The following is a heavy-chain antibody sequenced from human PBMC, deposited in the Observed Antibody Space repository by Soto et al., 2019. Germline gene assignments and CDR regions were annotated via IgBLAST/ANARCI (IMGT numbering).Heavy chain of an antibody. CDR1: GYSFTKYW. D-gene: IGHD1-26*01. V-gene: IGHV5-51*01. J-gene: IGHJ4*02. CDR2: IYPGDSDA. Sequence: GESLKISCEGSGYSFTKYWIGWVRQMPGKGLEWMGMIYPGDSDARCSPSFQGQVIISADKSINTAYLQWSSLQASDTAIYYCARTYSGTYPPPYYFDYWGQGTLVTVSS. CDR3: ARTYSGTYPPPYYFDY.